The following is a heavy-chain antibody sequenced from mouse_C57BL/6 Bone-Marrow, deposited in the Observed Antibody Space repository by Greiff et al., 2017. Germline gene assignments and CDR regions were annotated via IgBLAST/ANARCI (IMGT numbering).Heavy chain of an antibody. D-gene: IGHD1-1*01. CDR2: IWTGGGT. J-gene: IGHJ3*01. CDR3: ARNGLFFAY. V-gene: IGHV2-9-1*01. CDR1: GFSLTSYA. Sequence: VQGVESGPGLVAPSQSLSITCTVSGFSLTSYAISWVRQPPGKGLEWLGVIWTGGGTHYNSALKSRLSISKDNSKSQVFLKMNSLQTDDTARYYCARNGLFFAYWGQGTLVTVSA.